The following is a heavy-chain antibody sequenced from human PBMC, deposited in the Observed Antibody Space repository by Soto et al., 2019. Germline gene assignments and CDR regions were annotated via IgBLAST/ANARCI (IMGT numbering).Heavy chain of an antibody. D-gene: IGHD1-1*01. CDR2: IKSKPAGGTI. Sequence: GGSLRLSCAGSGFTFSNAWMNWVRQAPGKGLEWVGRIKSKPAGGTIDYAAPVQGRFTISRDDAKNMVYLQMNGLKTEDTAVYYCVTGGYFLDYWGQGTPVTVSS. V-gene: IGHV3-15*07. CDR3: VTGGYFLDY. J-gene: IGHJ4*02. CDR1: GFTFSNAW.